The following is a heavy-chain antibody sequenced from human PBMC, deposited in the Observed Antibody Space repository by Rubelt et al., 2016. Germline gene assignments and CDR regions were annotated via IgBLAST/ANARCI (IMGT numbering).Heavy chain of an antibody. CDR1: GYTFTSYG. Sequence: QVQLVQSGAEVKKPGASVKVSCKASGYTFTSYGISWVRQAPGQGLEWMGWISAYKGNTNYAPKLQGRCTMTTDTSTSTAYLELSSLRSDATAVYYCARYYGGNSGYYVDYWGQGTLDTVSS. CDR3: ARYYGGNSGYYVDY. J-gene: IGHJ4*02. CDR2: ISAYKGNT. D-gene: IGHD4-23*01. V-gene: IGHV1-18*01.